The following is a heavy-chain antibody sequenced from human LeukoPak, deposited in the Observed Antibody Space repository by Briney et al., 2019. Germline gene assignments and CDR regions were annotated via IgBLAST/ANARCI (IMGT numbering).Heavy chain of an antibody. CDR1: GYRFTDYW. J-gene: IGHJ6*02. V-gene: IGHV5-51*01. Sequence: GESPKISCKGSGYRFTDYWIGWMRQMPGKGLEWMGIIYPGDSDTRYSPSFQGQVTISADKSINTAHLQWSSLKASDTAMYYCARGAAGTIPDYYYFGMDVWGQGTTVTVSS. D-gene: IGHD1-7*01. CDR2: IYPGDSDT. CDR3: ARGAAGTIPDYYYFGMDV.